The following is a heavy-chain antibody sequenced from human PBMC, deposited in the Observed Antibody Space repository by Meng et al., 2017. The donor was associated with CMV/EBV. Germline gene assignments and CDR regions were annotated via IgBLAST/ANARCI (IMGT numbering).Heavy chain of an antibody. CDR2: INPNSAGT. V-gene: IGHV1-2*06. J-gene: IGHJ4*02. Sequence: QVQVVQSGGEVKKPGASVKVSCKASGYSFIGHYIHWVRQAPGQGLEWMGRINPNSAGTNYVEKFQGRVTMTRDTSNNIVYMELTRLTSDDTAVYYCTRSWIDSFTPDFDYWGQGTLVTVSS. CDR3: TRSWIDSFTPDFDY. D-gene: IGHD2-2*03. CDR1: GYSFIGHY.